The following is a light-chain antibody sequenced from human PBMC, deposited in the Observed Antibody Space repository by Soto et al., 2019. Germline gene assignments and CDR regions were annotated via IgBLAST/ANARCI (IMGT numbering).Light chain of an antibody. J-gene: IGKJ5*01. CDR2: GAS. CDR3: QQSNNRPPIT. V-gene: IGKV3-15*01. CDR1: QSVSSK. Sequence: EIVMTQSPATLSVSPGERATLSCRASQSVSSKLAWYQQKPGQAPRLLIHGASTRATGIPARFSGSGSGTEFTITIGSLQSEDFAVYYCQQSNNRPPITFGQGTRLEMK.